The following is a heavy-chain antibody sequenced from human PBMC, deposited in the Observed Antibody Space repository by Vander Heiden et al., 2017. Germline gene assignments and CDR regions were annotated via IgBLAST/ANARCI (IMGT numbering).Heavy chain of an antibody. V-gene: IGHV3-7*01. D-gene: IGHD2-2*01. CDR1: GFTFSHYW. J-gene: IGHJ4*02. Sequence: EVQLLESGGGLVQPGGSLRLSCAASGFTFSHYWMSWFRQAPGKGLEWVANIKQDGSEKYYVDSVKGRFTISRDNAKNALYLQMNSLRAEDTAVYYCARRRCSSTSCFFDYWGQGTLVTVSS. CDR2: IKQDGSEK. CDR3: ARRRCSSTSCFFDY.